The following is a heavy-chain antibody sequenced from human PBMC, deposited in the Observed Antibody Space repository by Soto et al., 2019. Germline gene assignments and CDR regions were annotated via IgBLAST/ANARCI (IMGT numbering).Heavy chain of an antibody. Sequence: ASVKVSCKASGYTSTSYYMHWVRQAPGQGLEWMGIINPSGGSASYAQKFQGRVTMTRDTSTSTVYMELSSLRSEDTAVYYCATSAITMVRGVITRGAFDIWGQGTMVTVSS. CDR1: GYTSTSYY. V-gene: IGHV1-46*01. J-gene: IGHJ3*02. CDR2: INPSGGSA. CDR3: ATSAITMVRGVITRGAFDI. D-gene: IGHD3-10*01.